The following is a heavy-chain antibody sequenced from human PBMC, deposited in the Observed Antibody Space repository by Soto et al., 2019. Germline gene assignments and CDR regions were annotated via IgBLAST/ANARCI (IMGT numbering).Heavy chain of an antibody. Sequence: SGPTLVNPTPTLTLTCTFSGFSLSTVGMHVSWIRQPPGKALEWLARIDWDDDKWYSPSLKTRLTISKDTSKHRLVHTMTNMDPVDTATYYCAHRYDFWTGYYFLSYFDYWGQGMLVTVSS. CDR3: AHRYDFWTGYYFLSYFDY. V-gene: IGHV2-70*04. J-gene: IGHJ4*02. CDR1: GFSLSTVGMH. D-gene: IGHD3-3*01. CDR2: IDWDDDK.